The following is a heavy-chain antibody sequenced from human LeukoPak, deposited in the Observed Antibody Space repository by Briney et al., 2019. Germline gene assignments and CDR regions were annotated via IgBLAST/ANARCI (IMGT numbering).Heavy chain of an antibody. Sequence: ASVKVSCKASGYTFTGYYMHWVRQAPGQGLEWMGWINPSSGGTNYAQKFQGRVTMTRDTSISTAYMELSRLRSDDTAVYYCARSPITMIVVVIDYWGQGTLVTVSS. J-gene: IGHJ4*02. CDR2: INPSSGGT. D-gene: IGHD3-22*01. CDR3: ARSPITMIVVVIDY. V-gene: IGHV1-2*02. CDR1: GYTFTGYY.